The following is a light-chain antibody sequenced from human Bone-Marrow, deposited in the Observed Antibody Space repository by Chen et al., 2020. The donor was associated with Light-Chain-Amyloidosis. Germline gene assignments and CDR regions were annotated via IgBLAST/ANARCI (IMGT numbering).Light chain of an antibody. CDR2: DDS. V-gene: IGLV3-21*02. CDR3: KVWDRSSDRAV. Sequence: SYVLTQPSSVSVAPGQTATIACGGNNIGSTSVHWYQETPGQAPLLVVYDDSNRPSGIPGRLSGTNSGNTATLTIGGVEAGDAGDYYGKVWDRSSDRAVFGGGTKRTVL. CDR1: NIGSTS. J-gene: IGLJ3*02.